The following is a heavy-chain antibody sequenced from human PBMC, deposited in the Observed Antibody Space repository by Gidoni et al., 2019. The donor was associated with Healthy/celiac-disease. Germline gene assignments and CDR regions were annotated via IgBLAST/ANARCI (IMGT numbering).Heavy chain of an antibody. V-gene: IGHV4-61*02. CDR1: GGSISSRLYY. CDR3: ARGYRDYVSSSTRDDAIDI. D-gene: IGHD3-16*01. CDR2: IYTSGST. J-gene: IGHJ3*02. Sequence: QVQLQESGPGLVKPSQTLSLTCTVSGGSISSRLYYWSWIRQPAGKGLEWIGRIYTSGSTNYNPSLKSRFTRSVDTSKNQFSLKLSSVTAADTAVYYCARGYRDYVSSSTRDDAIDIWGQGTMVTVSS.